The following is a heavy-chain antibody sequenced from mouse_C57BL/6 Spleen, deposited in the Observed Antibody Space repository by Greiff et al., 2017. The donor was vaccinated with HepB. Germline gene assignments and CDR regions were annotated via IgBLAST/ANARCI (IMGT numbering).Heavy chain of an antibody. CDR2: ISYDGSN. Sequence: EVHLVESGPGLVKPSQSLSLTCSVTGYSITSGYYWNWIRQFPGNKLEWMGYISYDGSNNYNPSLKNRISITRDTSKNQFFLKLNSVTTEDTATYYCAREEYWGQGTLVTVSA. J-gene: IGHJ3*01. CDR1: GYSITSGYY. CDR3: AREEY. V-gene: IGHV3-6*01.